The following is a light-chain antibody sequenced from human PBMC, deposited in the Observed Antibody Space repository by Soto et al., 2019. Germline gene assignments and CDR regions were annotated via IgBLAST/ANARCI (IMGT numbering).Light chain of an antibody. J-gene: IGKJ1*01. CDR1: QSVGSF. CDR3: QQFHISRT. CDR2: GAS. Sequence: EIVLTQSPGTLSLSPGERATLSCRASQSVGSFLGWYQQKPGQAPRLLFYGASSRATGIPDRFIGSGSGTDFTLTITGLEPEDFAVYYCQQFHISRTFGQGTKVDIK. V-gene: IGKV3-20*01.